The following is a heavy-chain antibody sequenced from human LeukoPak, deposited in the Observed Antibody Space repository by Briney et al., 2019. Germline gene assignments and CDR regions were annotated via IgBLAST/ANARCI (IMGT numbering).Heavy chain of an antibody. D-gene: IGHD2-15*01. V-gene: IGHV3-7*01. CDR2: INPDGSEK. Sequence: GFLRLSFEASGFPFSSNWMAWVGPAPGQGLEWVANINPDGSEKYYVESVRGRFTISRDDAKKSVYLQTDSLIAEGTAIYYCGRWGIAATIDYWGQGTLVTVSS. CDR1: GFPFSSNW. J-gene: IGHJ4*02. CDR3: GRWGIAATIDY.